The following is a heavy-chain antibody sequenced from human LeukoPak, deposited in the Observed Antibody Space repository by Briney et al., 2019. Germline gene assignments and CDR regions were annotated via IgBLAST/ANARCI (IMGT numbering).Heavy chain of an antibody. CDR2: IKQDGSEK. D-gene: IGHD5-18*01. CDR1: GFPFSTYW. J-gene: IGHJ3*01. V-gene: IGHV3-7*01. CDR3: ARGRGNSYV. Sequence: GGSLRLSCAASGFPFSTYWMTWVRQAPGKGLEWVANIKQDGSEKYYVDSVKGRFTISRDNAKNSLYLQMNSLRAEDTAVYYCARGRGNSYVWGQGTMVSVSS.